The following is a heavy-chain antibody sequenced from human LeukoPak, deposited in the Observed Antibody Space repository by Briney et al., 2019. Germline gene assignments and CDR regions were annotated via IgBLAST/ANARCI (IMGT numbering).Heavy chain of an antibody. J-gene: IGHJ3*01. CDR3: PGGPIQLGLHKGVEA. CDR2: IRSKAYRGTT. Sequence: GGSLRLSCTASGFTFGDHAMSWVRQAPGMGLEWVGFIRSKAYRGTTEYAASVKGRFTISRDDSRSIAYLQRTSLDTEDTAVYYCPGGPIQLGLHKGVEAWGEGATVTLS. V-gene: IGHV3-49*04. CDR1: GFTFGDHA. D-gene: IGHD5-18*01.